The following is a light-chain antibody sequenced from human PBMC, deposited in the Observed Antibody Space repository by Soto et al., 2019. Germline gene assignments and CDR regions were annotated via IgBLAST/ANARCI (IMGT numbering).Light chain of an antibody. V-gene: IGKV3-11*01. Sequence: EIVLTQSPATLSLSPGERATLSCRASQSVGTFLVWYQQKPGQAPRLLIHDASIRATGIPDRFRGSGSGTDFTLTISSLEPEDCGVYYCQQRSTWPSIIFGGGTQVEIK. CDR1: QSVGTF. CDR3: QQRSTWPSII. J-gene: IGKJ4*01. CDR2: DAS.